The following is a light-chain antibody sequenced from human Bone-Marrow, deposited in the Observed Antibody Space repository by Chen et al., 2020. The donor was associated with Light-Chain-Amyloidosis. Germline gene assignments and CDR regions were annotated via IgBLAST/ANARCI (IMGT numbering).Light chain of an antibody. V-gene: IGLV3-21*02. CDR1: NIGSTS. Sequence: SYVLTQPSSVSVAPGQTATIACWGNNIGSTSVHWYQQTPGQAPLLVVYDDCDRPSGIPERLSGSNSGNTATLTISRVEAGDEADYYCQVWDRSSDRPVFGGGTKLTVL. CDR3: QVWDRSSDRPV. CDR2: DDC. J-gene: IGLJ3*02.